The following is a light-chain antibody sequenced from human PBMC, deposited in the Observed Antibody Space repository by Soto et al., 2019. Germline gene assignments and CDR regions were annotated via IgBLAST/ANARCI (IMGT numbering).Light chain of an antibody. J-gene: IGLJ2*01. Sequence: QSALTQPASVSGAPGQSITISCTGTSSDVGRYKYVSWYQQHPGKAPKLMIYDVTNWPSGVSNRFSGSKSGNTASLTISGLQAEDEVNYYCSSYTGSGTLVIFGGGTKLTVL. CDR3: SSYTGSGTLVI. CDR1: SSDVGRYKY. CDR2: DVT. V-gene: IGLV2-14*03.